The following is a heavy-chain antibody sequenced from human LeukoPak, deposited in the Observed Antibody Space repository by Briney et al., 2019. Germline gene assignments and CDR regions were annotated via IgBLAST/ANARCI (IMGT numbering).Heavy chain of an antibody. CDR1: GFTFSSYG. V-gene: IGHV3-33*01. CDR2: IWYDGSNK. Sequence: PGGPLRLSCAASGFTFSSYGMHWVRQAPGKGLEWVAVIWYDGSNKYYADSVKGRFTISRDNSKNTLYLQMNSLRAEDTAVYYCARDPDYGDKGNFFDYWGQGTLVTVSS. CDR3: ARDPDYGDKGNFFDY. D-gene: IGHD4-17*01. J-gene: IGHJ4*02.